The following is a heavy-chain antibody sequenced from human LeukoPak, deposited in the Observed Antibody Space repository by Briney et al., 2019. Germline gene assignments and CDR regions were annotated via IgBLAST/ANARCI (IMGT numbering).Heavy chain of an antibody. CDR3: ARDVVEGETFDY. V-gene: IGHV1-3*01. J-gene: IGHJ4*02. Sequence: FQGRVTITRDTSASTAYMELSSLRSEDTAVYYCARDVVEGETFDYWGQGTLVTVSS. D-gene: IGHD2-21*01.